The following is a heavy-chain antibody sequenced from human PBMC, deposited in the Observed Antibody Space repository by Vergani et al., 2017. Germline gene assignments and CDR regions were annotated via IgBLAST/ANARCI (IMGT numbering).Heavy chain of an antibody. J-gene: IGHJ4*02. Sequence: QVQLVESGGGVVQPGRSLRLSCAASGFTFSSYAMHWVRQAPGKGLEWVAVISYDGSNKYYADSVKGRFTISRDNSKNTLYLQMNSLRAEDTAVYYCARDRIRFLEWFSLDYWGQGTLVTGSS. CDR3: ARDRIRFLEWFSLDY. CDR2: ISYDGSNK. V-gene: IGHV3-30*01. CDR1: GFTFSSYA. D-gene: IGHD3-3*01.